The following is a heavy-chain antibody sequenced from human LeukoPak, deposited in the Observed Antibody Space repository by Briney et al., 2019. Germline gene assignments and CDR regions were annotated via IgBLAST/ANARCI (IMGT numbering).Heavy chain of an antibody. J-gene: IGHJ4*02. CDR2: ISSSSSTI. CDR1: GFTFSSYS. CDR3: ARVDLGVIVGANFDY. Sequence: GGSLRLFCAASGFTFSSYSMNWVRQAPGKGLEWVSYISSSSSTIYYADSVKGRFTISRDNAKNSLYLQMNSLRDEDTAVYYCARVDLGVIVGANFDYWGQGTLVTVSS. V-gene: IGHV3-48*02. D-gene: IGHD1-26*01.